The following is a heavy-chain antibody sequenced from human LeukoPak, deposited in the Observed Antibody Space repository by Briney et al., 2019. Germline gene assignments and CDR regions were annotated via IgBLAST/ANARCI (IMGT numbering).Heavy chain of an antibody. V-gene: IGHV3-23*01. CDR1: GFTFSSYA. D-gene: IGHD3-22*01. CDR3: AKGNTMIVVVSDY. Sequence: HPGGSLRPSCAASGFTFSSYAMSWVRQAPGKGLEWVSAISGSGGSTYYADSVKGRFTISRDNSKNTLYLQMNSLRAEDTAVYYCAKGNTMIVVVSDYWGQGTLVTVSS. CDR2: ISGSGGST. J-gene: IGHJ4*02.